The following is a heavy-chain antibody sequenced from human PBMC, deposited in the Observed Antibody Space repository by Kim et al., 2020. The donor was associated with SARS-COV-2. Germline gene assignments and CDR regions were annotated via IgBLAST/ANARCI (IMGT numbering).Heavy chain of an antibody. V-gene: IGHV2-70*01. J-gene: IGHJ6*02. CDR3: ARLWFGELFSDYYYGMDV. CDR1: GFSLSTSGMC. Sequence: SGPTLVKPTQTLTLTCTFSGFSLSTSGMCVSWIRQPPGKALEWLALIDWDDDKYYSTSLKTRLTISKDTSKNQVVLAMTNMDPVDTATYYCARLWFGELFSDYYYGMDVWGQGTTVTVSS. D-gene: IGHD3-10*01. CDR2: IDWDDDK.